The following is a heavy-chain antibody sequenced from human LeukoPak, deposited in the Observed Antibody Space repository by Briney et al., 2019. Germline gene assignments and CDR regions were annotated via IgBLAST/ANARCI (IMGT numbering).Heavy chain of an antibody. J-gene: IGHJ4*02. Sequence: ASVKVSCKASGGTFSSYAISWVRQAPGQGLEWMGGIIPIFGTANYAQKFQGRVTITTDESTSTAYMELRSLRSDDTAVYYCARENYDSSGSNYWGQGTLVTVSS. CDR2: IIPIFGTA. CDR1: GGTFSSYA. D-gene: IGHD3-22*01. CDR3: ARENYDSSGSNY. V-gene: IGHV1-69*05.